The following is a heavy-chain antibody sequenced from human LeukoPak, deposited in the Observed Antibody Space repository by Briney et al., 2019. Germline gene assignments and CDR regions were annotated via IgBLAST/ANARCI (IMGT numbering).Heavy chain of an antibody. CDR2: IFHNGAT. Sequence: SETPSLTCVVSGGSISSGNWWSWVRQSPAKGLEWIGDIFHNGATTYNPSLKGRITISVDKSKNQFSLKLSSVTAADTAVYYCARGPSPRLSYYYYMDVWGKGTTVTVSS. CDR3: ARGPSPRLSYYYYMDV. J-gene: IGHJ6*03. CDR1: GGSISSGNW. D-gene: IGHD3-22*01. V-gene: IGHV4-4*02.